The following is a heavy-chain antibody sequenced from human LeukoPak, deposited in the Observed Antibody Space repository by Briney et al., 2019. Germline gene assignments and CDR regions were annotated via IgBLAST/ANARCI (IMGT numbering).Heavy chain of an antibody. V-gene: IGHV4-59*01. D-gene: IGHD6-19*01. CDR1: GGSISSYY. Sequence: PSETLSLTCTVSGGSISSYYWSWIRQPPGKGLEWIGYIYYSGSTNYNPSLKSRVTISVDTSKNQFSLKLSSVTAADTAVYYCARTWRIAVAVVLFDPWGQGTLVTVSS. CDR3: ARTWRIAVAVVLFDP. J-gene: IGHJ5*02. CDR2: IYYSGST.